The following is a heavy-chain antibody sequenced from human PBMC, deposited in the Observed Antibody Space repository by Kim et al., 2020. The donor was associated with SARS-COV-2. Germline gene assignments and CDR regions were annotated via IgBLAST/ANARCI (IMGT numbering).Heavy chain of an antibody. J-gene: IGHJ6*02. CDR3: ARPRITMVRGVIILNYGMDV. CDR1: GFTVSSNY. CDR2: IYSGGSP. D-gene: IGHD3-10*01. V-gene: IGHV3-53*04. Sequence: GGSLRLSCAASGFTVSSNYMSWVRQAPGKGLEWVSVIYSGGSPYYEDSVKGRFTISRHNSKNTLYLQMNSLRAEDTAVYYCARPRITMVRGVIILNYGMDVWGQGTTVTVSS.